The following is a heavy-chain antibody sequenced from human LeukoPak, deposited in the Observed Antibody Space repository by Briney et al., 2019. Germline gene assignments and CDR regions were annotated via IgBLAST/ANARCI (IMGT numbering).Heavy chain of an antibody. CDR3: ARERNSGSYVRGVDY. CDR1: GGSISSGGHY. CDR2: IYYSGST. V-gene: IGHV4-31*03. J-gene: IGHJ4*02. Sequence: SETLSLTCTVSGGSISSGGHYWSWIRQHPGKGLEWIGYIYYSGSTYYNPSLKSRVTISVDTSKNQFSLKLSSVTAADTAVYYCARERNSGSYVRGVDYWGQGTLVTVSS. D-gene: IGHD1-26*01.